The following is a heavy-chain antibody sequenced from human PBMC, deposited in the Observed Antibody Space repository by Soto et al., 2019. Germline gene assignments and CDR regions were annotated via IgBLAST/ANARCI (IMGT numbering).Heavy chain of an antibody. CDR2: IIPIFGTA. CDR1: GGTFSSYA. V-gene: IGHV1-69*13. Sequence: SVKVSCKASGGTFSSYAISWVRQAPGQGLEWMGGIIPIFGTANYAQKFQGRVTITADESTSTAYMELSSLRSEDTAVYYCARCVHAVHSRYVYYCYGMDVWGQGTRVTVSS. J-gene: IGHJ6*02. CDR3: ARCVHAVHSRYVYYCYGMDV. D-gene: IGHD4-4*01.